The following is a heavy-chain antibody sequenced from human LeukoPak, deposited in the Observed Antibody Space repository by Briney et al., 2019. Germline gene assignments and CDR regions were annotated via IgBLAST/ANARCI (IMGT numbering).Heavy chain of an antibody. J-gene: IGHJ4*02. CDR2: IYPGDSDT. D-gene: IGHD5-18*01. V-gene: IGHV5-51*01. Sequence: GESLQISCKGSGYSFTSYWIGWVRQMPGKGLEWMGIIYPGDSDTRYSPSFQGQVTISADKSISTAYLQWSSLKASDTAMYYCARHFGRVDTAMGIDYWGQGTLVTVSS. CDR3: ARHFGRVDTAMGIDY. CDR1: GYSFTSYW.